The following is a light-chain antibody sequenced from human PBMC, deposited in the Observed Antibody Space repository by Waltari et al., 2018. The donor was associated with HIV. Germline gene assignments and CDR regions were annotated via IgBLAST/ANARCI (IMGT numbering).Light chain of an antibody. CDR3: ATWDDILSGYL. V-gene: IGLV1-47*01. Sequence: QSVPTQPPSASGTPGQRVAISCSGSNSNIGSNFVYWYQQLPGTAPKLLIYKDNQWPSGVPERFAASKSGSSSSLAISGLRSEDEAEYYCATWDDILSGYLFGTGTKVTVL. J-gene: IGLJ1*01. CDR2: KDN. CDR1: NSNIGSNF.